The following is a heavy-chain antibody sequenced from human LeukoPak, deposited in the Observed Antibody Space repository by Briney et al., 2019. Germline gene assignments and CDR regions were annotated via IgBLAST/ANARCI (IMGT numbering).Heavy chain of an antibody. Sequence: NPSETLSLTCTVSGGSISSYYWSWIRQPAGKGLEWIGRIYTSGSTNYNPSLKSRVTMSVDTPKNQFSLKLSSVTAADTAVYYCARENDSSGYYYYFDYWRQPTLVSVSS. CDR3: ARENDSSGYYYYFDY. CDR2: IYTSGST. J-gene: IGHJ4*02. V-gene: IGHV4-4*07. CDR1: GGSISSYY. D-gene: IGHD3-22*01.